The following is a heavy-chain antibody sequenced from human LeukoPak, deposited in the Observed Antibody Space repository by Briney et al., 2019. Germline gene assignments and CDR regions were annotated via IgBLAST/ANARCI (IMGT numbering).Heavy chain of an antibody. Sequence: SEALSLTCTVSGGSISSYFWNWIRQPAGKGLEWIGRIYSSGSADYNPSLKSRLTMSVDMSKNQISLNLSSVTAADSVVYYCARARGRLLLIDYWGQGTLVAVSS. CDR1: GGSISSYF. J-gene: IGHJ4*02. V-gene: IGHV4-4*07. D-gene: IGHD2-15*01. CDR3: ARARGRLLLIDY. CDR2: IYSSGSA.